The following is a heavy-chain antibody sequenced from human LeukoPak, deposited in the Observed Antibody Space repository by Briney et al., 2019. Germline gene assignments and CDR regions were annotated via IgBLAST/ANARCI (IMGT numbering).Heavy chain of an antibody. CDR1: GGSIRGYY. V-gene: IGHV4-4*07. J-gene: IGHJ4*02. CDR2: IYTSGST. CDR3: AALVGATLHLTGEDY. Sequence: PSETLSLTCNVSGGSIRGYYWSWIRQPAGKGLEWIGRIYTSGSTNYNPSLKSRVTISVDTSKNQFSLKLSSVTAADTAVYYCAALVGATLHLTGEDYWGQGTLVTVSS. D-gene: IGHD1-26*01.